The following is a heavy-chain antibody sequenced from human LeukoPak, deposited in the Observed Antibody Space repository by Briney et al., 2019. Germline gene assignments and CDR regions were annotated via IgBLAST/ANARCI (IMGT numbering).Heavy chain of an antibody. CDR3: TGGRSDRGYYGFDV. V-gene: IGHV3-72*01. CDR2: LRNKARSYTT. Sequence: GGSLRLSCAASGFSFSDHYMDWVRQAPGQGLEWVAGLRNKARSYTTEYAASVTGRFTISRDDSKNSLYLQMNSLTIEDTAVYYCTGGRSDRGYYGFDVWGQGTTVIVSS. J-gene: IGHJ6*02. CDR1: GFSFSDHY.